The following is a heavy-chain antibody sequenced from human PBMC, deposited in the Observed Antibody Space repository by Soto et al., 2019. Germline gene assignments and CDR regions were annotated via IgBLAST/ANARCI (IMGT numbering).Heavy chain of an antibody. V-gene: IGHV3-33*01. CDR2: IWYDGSNK. CDR1: GFTFSSYG. J-gene: IGHJ5*02. Sequence: PGGSLRLSCAASGFTFSSYGMHWVRQAPGKGLDWVAVIWYDGSNKYYADSVKGRFTISRDNSKNTLYLQMNSLRAEDTAVYYCARALDFVWFDPWGQGTLVTVSS. D-gene: IGHD2-15*01. CDR3: ARALDFVWFDP.